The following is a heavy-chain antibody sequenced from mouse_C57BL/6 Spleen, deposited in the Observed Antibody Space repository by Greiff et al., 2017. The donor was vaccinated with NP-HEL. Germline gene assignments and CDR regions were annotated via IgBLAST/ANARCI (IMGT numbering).Heavy chain of an antibody. CDR1: GFTFSDYG. V-gene: IGHV5-17*01. D-gene: IGHD6-1*01. Sequence: EVKVVESGGGLVKPGGSLKLSCAASGFTFSDYGMHWVRQAPEKGLEWVAYISSGSSTIYYADTVKGRFTISRDNAKNTLFLQMTSLRSEDTAMYYCARPCHPLWYFDVWGTGTTVTVSS. CDR2: ISSGSSTI. J-gene: IGHJ1*03. CDR3: ARPCHPLWYFDV.